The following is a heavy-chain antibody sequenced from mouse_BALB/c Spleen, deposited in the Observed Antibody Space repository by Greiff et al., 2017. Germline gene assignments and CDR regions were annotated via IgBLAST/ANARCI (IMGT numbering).Heavy chain of an antibody. CDR1: GFTFSSFG. Sequence: EVQLMESGGGLVQPGGSRKLSCAASGFTFSSFGMHWVRQAPEKGLEWVAYISSGSSTIYYADTVKGRFTISRDNPKNTLFLQMTSLRSEDTAMYYCARWDDYDDGRYFDVWGAGTTVTVSS. CDR3: ARWDDYDDGRYFDV. CDR2: ISSGSSTI. D-gene: IGHD2-4*01. V-gene: IGHV5-17*02. J-gene: IGHJ1*01.